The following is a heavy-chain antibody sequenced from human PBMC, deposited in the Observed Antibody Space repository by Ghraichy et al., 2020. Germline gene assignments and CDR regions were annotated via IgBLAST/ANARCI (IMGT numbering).Heavy chain of an antibody. CDR2: INHSGST. D-gene: IGHD3-3*01. CDR3: ARGLSFGVVSTLFDY. Sequence: SQTLSLTCAVYGGSFSGYYWSWIRQPPGKGLEWIGEINHSGSTNYNPSLKSRVTISVDTSKNQFSLKLSSVTAADTAVYYCARGLSFGVVSTLFDYWGQGTLVTVSS. V-gene: IGHV4-34*01. J-gene: IGHJ4*02. CDR1: GGSFSGYY.